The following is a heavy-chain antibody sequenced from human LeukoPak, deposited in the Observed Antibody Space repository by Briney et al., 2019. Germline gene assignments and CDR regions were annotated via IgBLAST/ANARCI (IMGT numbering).Heavy chain of an antibody. Sequence: GGSLRLSCAASGFRFSNSWMYWVRQGPGKGPVWVSRMKTDGTRIEYADSVKGRFTISRDSAKNTLFLQMSSLRVEDTAVYYCARGADHGGSYYPDWGQGTRVTVSS. CDR3: ARGADHGGSYYPD. D-gene: IGHD3-10*01. CDR2: MKTDGTRI. V-gene: IGHV3-74*01. J-gene: IGHJ4*02. CDR1: GFRFSNSW.